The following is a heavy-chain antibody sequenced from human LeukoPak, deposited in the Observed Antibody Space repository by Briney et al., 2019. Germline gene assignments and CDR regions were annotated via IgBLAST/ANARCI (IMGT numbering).Heavy chain of an antibody. CDR2: IYTSGGT. Sequence: TSETLSLTCTVSGGSISSYYWSWIRQPAGKGLEWIGRIYTSGGTNYNPSLKSRVTISVDKSKNQFSLKLSSVTAADTAVYYCAREVVVPAAMLDYFDYWGQGTLVTVSS. CDR3: AREVVVPAAMLDYFDY. D-gene: IGHD2-2*01. V-gene: IGHV4-4*07. CDR1: GGSISSYY. J-gene: IGHJ4*02.